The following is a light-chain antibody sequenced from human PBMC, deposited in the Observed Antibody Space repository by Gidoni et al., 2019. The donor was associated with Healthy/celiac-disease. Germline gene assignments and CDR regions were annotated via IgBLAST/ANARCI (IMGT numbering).Light chain of an antibody. J-gene: IGKJ4*01. Sequence: AIQLTQSPSSLSASVGDRVTITCRASQGSSSALAWYQQKPGKAPKLLIYDASSLESGVPSRFSGSGSGTDFTLTISSLQPEDCATYYWQQFNSYPRIFGGGTKVEIK. CDR1: QGSSSA. V-gene: IGKV1-13*02. CDR2: DAS. CDR3: QQFNSYPRI.